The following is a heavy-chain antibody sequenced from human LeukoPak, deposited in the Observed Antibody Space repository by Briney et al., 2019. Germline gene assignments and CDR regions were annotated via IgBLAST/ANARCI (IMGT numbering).Heavy chain of an antibody. CDR2: IYTSGST. CDR1: GGSISSGSYY. J-gene: IGHJ6*03. D-gene: IGHD5-18*01. V-gene: IGHV4-61*02. CDR3: ARDLSPYTAMAYYYYYYMDV. Sequence: SETLSLTCTVSGGSISSGSYYWSWIRQPAGKGLEWIGRIYTSGSTNYNPSLKSRVTISVDTSKNQFSLKLSSVTAADTAVYYCARDLSPYTAMAYYYYYYMDVWGKGTTVTVSS.